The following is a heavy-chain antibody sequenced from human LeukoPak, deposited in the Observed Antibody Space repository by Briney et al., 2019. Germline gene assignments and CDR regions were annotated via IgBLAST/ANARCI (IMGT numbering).Heavy chain of an antibody. CDR3: AKDKGSGSYHFDY. D-gene: IGHD3-10*01. V-gene: IGHV3-15*01. CDR1: GFTVRNAW. CDR2: VKSKSDGGAT. J-gene: IGHJ4*02. Sequence: GGSLRLSCVASGFTVRNAWMSWVRQAPGKGLEWVGRVKSKSDGGATDYGAPVKGRFTISRDDSENTLYLQMNSLTTDDTAVYYCAKDKGSGSYHFDYWDQGTLVTVSS.